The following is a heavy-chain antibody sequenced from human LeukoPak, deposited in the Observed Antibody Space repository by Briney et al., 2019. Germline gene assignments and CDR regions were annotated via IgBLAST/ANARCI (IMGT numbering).Heavy chain of an antibody. Sequence: GGSLRLSCAASGFTFSSYAMHWVRQAPGKGLEWVAVISYDGSNKYYADSVKGRFTISRDNSKNTLYLQMNSLRAEDTAVYYCAKDSPYELYSSGWTFDYWGQGTLVTVSS. CDR3: AKDSPYELYSSGWTFDY. D-gene: IGHD6-19*01. CDR2: ISYDGSNK. V-gene: IGHV3-30-3*01. CDR1: GFTFSSYA. J-gene: IGHJ4*02.